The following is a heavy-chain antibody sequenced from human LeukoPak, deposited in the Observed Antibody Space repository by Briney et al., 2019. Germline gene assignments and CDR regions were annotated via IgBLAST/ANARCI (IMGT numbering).Heavy chain of an antibody. CDR3: TTDRTYSRFDH. Sequence: PGGSLRLYCAGSGFNFSDPWMSWVRQAPGEGLEWIGRIKSKTDGGTTDFAAPVKGRFTISRDDSKNTLYLQMNSLRTEDTAVYYCTTDRTYSRFDHWGEGTLVTVSS. V-gene: IGHV3-15*01. J-gene: IGHJ4*02. CDR1: GFNFSDPW. CDR2: IKSKTDGGTT. D-gene: IGHD2-15*01.